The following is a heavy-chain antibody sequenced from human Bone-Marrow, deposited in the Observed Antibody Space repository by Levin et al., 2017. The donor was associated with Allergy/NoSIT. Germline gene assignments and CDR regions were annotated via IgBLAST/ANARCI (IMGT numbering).Heavy chain of an antibody. V-gene: IGHV3-30*04. CDR3: ARVAFDSSGYSYFDY. Sequence: GGSLRLSCAASGFTFSSYAMHWVRQAPGKGLEWVAVISYDGSNKYYADSVKGRFTISRDNSKNTLYLQMNSLRAEDTAVYYCARVAFDSSGYSYFDYWGQGTLVTVSS. CDR2: ISYDGSNK. CDR1: GFTFSSYA. D-gene: IGHD3-22*01. J-gene: IGHJ4*02.